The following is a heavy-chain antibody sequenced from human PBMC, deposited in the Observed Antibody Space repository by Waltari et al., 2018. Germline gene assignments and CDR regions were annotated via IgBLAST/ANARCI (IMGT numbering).Heavy chain of an antibody. V-gene: IGHV3-66*01. CDR1: GFNVSTYY. J-gene: IGHJ4*02. Sequence: DVQLVESGGRLVQPGGSLSLSCAAPGFNVSTYYINWVRQSPGKGLEWVSVIYTGGSAYHADSVKGRFTVSRDISKNTLYLHMDSLRADDTAVYYCARDYQYANDCWGQGTLVTVSS. CDR2: IYTGGSA. CDR3: ARDYQYANDC.